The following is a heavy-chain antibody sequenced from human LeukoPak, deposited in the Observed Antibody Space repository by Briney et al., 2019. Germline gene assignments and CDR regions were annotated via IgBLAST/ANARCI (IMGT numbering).Heavy chain of an antibody. CDR1: GFTFSSYS. J-gene: IGHJ1*01. V-gene: IGHV3-21*01. D-gene: IGHD6-13*01. CDR3: ARSRIAAAGEYFQH. Sequence: GGSLRPSCAASGFTFSSYSMNWVRQAPGKGLEWVSSISSSSSYIYYADSVKGRFTISRDNAKNSLYLQMNSLRAEDTAVYYCARSRIAAAGEYFQHWGQGTLVTVSS. CDR2: ISSSSSYI.